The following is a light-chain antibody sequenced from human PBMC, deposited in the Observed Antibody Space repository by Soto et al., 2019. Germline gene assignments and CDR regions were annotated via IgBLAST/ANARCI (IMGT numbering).Light chain of an antibody. CDR2: AAY. Sequence: IQMTQSPSSLSASVGERVTMTCRASQSISTYLIWYQQKPGKAPKLLMFAAYTLPSGVTSRFSGSASGTDFTLTISSLQPEDFATYYCQQSFGFPYTVGQVTQVEIK. CDR1: QSISTY. CDR3: QQSFGFPYT. V-gene: IGKV1-39*01. J-gene: IGKJ2*01.